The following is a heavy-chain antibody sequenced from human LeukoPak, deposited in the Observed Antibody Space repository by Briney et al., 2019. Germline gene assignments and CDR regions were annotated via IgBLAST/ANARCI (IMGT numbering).Heavy chain of an antibody. D-gene: IGHD5-12*01. CDR2: INPSGGST. Sequence: ASVKVSCKASGYTFTSYYMHWVRQAPGQGLEWMGIINPSGGSTSYAQKFQGRVTMTRDMSTSTVYMELSSLRSEDTAVYYCARDPERVAMILPYFDYWGQGTLVTVSS. V-gene: IGHV1-46*01. CDR1: GYTFTSYY. CDR3: ARDPERVAMILPYFDY. J-gene: IGHJ4*02.